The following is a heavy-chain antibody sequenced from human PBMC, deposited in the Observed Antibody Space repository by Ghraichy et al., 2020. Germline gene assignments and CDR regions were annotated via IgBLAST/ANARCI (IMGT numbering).Heavy chain of an antibody. D-gene: IGHD3-22*01. CDR3: AKERDTSGYYSFRGDYYGMDV. CDR2: TSYDASNK. CDR1: GFTFSRYG. Sequence: GGSLRLSCAASGFTFSRYGMHWVRQAPGKGLELVAVTSYDASNKIYGGSVQGRFTISRDNSKNTLYLQMNYLRPEDTAVYYCAKERDTSGYYSFRGDYYGMDVWGQGPTITVCS. V-gene: IGHV3-30*18. J-gene: IGHJ6*02.